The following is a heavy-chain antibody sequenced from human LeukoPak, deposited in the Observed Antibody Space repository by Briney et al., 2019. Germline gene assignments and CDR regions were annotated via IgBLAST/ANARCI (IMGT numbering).Heavy chain of an antibody. J-gene: IGHJ4*02. CDR3: ARSSPLYDSSGYPFDY. D-gene: IGHD3-22*01. V-gene: IGHV4-61*02. CDR1: GGSISSGSYY. CDR2: IYTSGST. Sequence: SETLSLTCTVSGGSISSGSYYWSWIRQPAGKGLEWIGRIYTSGSTNYNPSLKSRVTISVDKSKNQFSLKLSSATAADTAVYYCARSSPLYDSSGYPFDYWGQGTLVTVSS.